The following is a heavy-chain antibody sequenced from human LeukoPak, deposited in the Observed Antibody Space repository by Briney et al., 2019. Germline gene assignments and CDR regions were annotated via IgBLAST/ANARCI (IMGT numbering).Heavy chain of an antibody. V-gene: IGHV1-2*02. Sequence: ASVKVSCKASGYTFTGYYMHWVRQAPGQGLEWMGWINPNSGGTNYAQKFQGRVTMTRDTSISTAYMELSRLRSDDTAVYYCARDSGRWLQYSPFDYWGQGTLVTVSS. CDR3: ARDSGRWLQYSPFDY. CDR1: GYTFTGYY. J-gene: IGHJ4*02. CDR2: INPNSGGT. D-gene: IGHD5-24*01.